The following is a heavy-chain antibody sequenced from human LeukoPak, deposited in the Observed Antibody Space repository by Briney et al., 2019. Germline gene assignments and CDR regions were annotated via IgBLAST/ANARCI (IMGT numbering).Heavy chain of an antibody. CDR1: GGTFSSYA. J-gene: IGHJ3*02. V-gene: IGHV1-69*05. CDR2: IIPIFGTA. Sequence: GSSVKVSCKASGGTFSSYAISWVRQAPGQGLEWMGGIIPIFGTANYAQKFQGRVTITTDESTSTAYMELSSLRSEDTAVYYCARDSGCSTSCYAFDIWGQGTMVTVSS. D-gene: IGHD2-2*01. CDR3: ARDSGCSTSCYAFDI.